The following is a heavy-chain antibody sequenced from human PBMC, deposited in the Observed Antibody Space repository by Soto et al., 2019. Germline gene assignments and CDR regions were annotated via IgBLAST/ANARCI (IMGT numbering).Heavy chain of an antibody. V-gene: IGHV1-69*02. J-gene: IGHJ3*02. CDR1: GGTFSTYS. CDR3: TIGSWSGEVFDI. D-gene: IGHD2-21*01. Sequence: QVQLVQSGAEVKKPGSSVKVSCKDSGGTFSTYSMFWVRQAPGQGLEWMGRIIPMLGIANYAQRFQDRVTITEDKSTATAYMGLSSLRSEDTALYYCTIGSWSGEVFDIWGQGTMVTVSS. CDR2: IIPMLGIA.